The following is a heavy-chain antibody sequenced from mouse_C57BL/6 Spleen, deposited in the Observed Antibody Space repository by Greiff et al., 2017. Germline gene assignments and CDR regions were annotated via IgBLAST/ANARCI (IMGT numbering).Heavy chain of an antibody. CDR2: IYPGDGDT. D-gene: IGHD1-1*01. CDR1: GYAFSSYW. V-gene: IGHV1-80*01. CDR3: ARQGYYGSSLYFDV. J-gene: IGHJ1*03. Sequence: VQGVESGAELVKPGASVKISCKASGYAFSSYWMNWVKQRPGKGLEWIGQIYPGDGDTNYNGKFKGKATLTADKSSSTAYMQLSSLTSEDSAVYFCARQGYYGSSLYFDVWGTGTTVTVSS.